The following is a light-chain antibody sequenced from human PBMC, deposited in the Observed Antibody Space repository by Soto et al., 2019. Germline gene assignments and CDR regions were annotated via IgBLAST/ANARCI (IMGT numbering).Light chain of an antibody. CDR1: RSVSNN. Sequence: EIVLTQSPGTLSLSPGERATLSCRASRSVSNNYLAWYQQKPGQAPRLLIYGASTRATGIPARFSGSGSGTEFTLTISSLQSEDFAVYYCQQYDNWPLTFGGGTKVDIK. J-gene: IGKJ4*01. CDR2: GAS. V-gene: IGKV3-15*01. CDR3: QQYDNWPLT.